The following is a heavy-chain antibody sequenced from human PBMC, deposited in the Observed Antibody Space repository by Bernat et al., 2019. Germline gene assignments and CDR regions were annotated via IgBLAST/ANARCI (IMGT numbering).Heavy chain of an antibody. CDR1: GFTFSSYA. Sequence: VQLLASGGGLVQPGGSLRLSCAASGFTFSSYAMSWVRQAPGKGLEWVSAISGSGGSTYYADSVKCRFTISRDKSKNTLYLQMNSLSAEDRAVYYCAKDPKSVVVPPSFDYWGQGTLVTVSS. J-gene: IGHJ4*02. V-gene: IGHV3-23*01. CDR3: AKDPKSVVVPPSFDY. D-gene: IGHD2-2*01. CDR2: ISGSGGST.